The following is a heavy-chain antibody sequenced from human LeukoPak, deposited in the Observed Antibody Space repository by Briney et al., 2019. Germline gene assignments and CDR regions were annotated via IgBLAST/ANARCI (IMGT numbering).Heavy chain of an antibody. V-gene: IGHV3-23*01. D-gene: IGHD3-22*01. CDR2: LSGSGDKT. CDR1: GFIFRTYA. J-gene: IGHJ4*02. Sequence: PGGSLRLSCAASGFIFRTYAMSWVRQAPGKGLEWVSALSGSGDKTFYADSVKGRFTISRDNSKNTLYLQMNSLRAEDTAVYYCAKSVVVITFRFDDWGQGALVTVSS. CDR3: AKSVVVITFRFDD.